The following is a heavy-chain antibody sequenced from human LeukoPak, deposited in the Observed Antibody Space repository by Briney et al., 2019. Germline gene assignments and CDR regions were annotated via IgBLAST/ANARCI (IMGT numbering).Heavy chain of an antibody. D-gene: IGHD4-23*01. Sequence: ASVKVSCKASGYTFTGYYMQWVRQAPGQGLEWMGWINPNSGGTNYAQKFQDRVTMTRDTSTSTVYMELSSLRSEDTAVYYCARAATVADRDYWGQGTLVTVSS. V-gene: IGHV1-2*02. CDR3: ARAATVADRDY. CDR2: INPNSGGT. CDR1: GYTFTGYY. J-gene: IGHJ4*02.